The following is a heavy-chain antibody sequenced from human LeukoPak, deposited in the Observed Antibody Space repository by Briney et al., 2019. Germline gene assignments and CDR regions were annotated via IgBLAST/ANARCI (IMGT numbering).Heavy chain of an antibody. Sequence: SETLSLTCSVSGGSISSYFWNWIRQPPGKGLEWIGYIYYSGSTNYNPSLKSRVTISVDTSKNQFSLKLSSVTAADTAVYYCARRTGGNDYGGNQAFDIWGQGTMVTVSS. CDR2: IYYSGST. CDR3: ARRTGGNDYGGNQAFDI. V-gene: IGHV4-59*01. CDR1: GGSISSYF. J-gene: IGHJ3*02. D-gene: IGHD4-23*01.